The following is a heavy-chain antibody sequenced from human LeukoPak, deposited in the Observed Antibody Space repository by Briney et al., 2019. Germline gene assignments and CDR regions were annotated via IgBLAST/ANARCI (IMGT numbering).Heavy chain of an antibody. CDR2: FYFSGST. V-gene: IGHV4-39*01. CDR1: SGSISSNSYY. Sequence: PSETLSLTRTVSSGSISSNSYYWGWIRQPPGKGLEWIASFYFSGSTYYNPSLKSRVTIYVHTSKNQVSLNLNSVTAAGTAVYYCARQSDYGFDYWGQGTLVTVSS. CDR3: ARQSDYGFDY. J-gene: IGHJ4*02. D-gene: IGHD4-17*01.